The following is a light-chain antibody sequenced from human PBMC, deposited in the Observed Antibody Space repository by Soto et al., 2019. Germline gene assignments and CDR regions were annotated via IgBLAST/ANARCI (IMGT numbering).Light chain of an antibody. Sequence: QSVLTQPASVSGSPGQSISISCTGSSSDVGGYGYVSWYQQHPGRAPELLIYDVSDRPSGVSDRFSGSKSGNTASLTIPGLQADDEADYYCSSYTSSGPSYVFGTGTKVTVL. CDR3: SSYTSSGPSYV. V-gene: IGLV2-14*01. J-gene: IGLJ1*01. CDR2: DVS. CDR1: SSDVGGYGY.